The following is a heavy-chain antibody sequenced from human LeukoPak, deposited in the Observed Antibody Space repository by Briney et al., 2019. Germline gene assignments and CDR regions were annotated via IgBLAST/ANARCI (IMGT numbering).Heavy chain of an antibody. D-gene: IGHD2/OR15-2a*01. CDR3: AGHHPRNTVDF. CDR2: IYYSGST. J-gene: IGHJ4*02. Sequence: SSETLSLTCTVSGGSISSYYWSWIRQPPGKGLEWIGYIYYSGSTNYNPSLKSRVTISVDTSKNQFSLKLGSVTAADTAVYYCAGHHPRNTVDFWGQGTLVTVSS. CDR1: GGSISSYY. V-gene: IGHV4-59*08.